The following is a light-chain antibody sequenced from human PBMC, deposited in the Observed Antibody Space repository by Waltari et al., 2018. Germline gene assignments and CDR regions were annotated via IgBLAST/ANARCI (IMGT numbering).Light chain of an antibody. J-gene: IGLJ3*02. CDR1: SDNVGYQG. Sequence: QAGLTQPPSVSKALGQTATLTCTGTSDNVGYQGATWPQHHQGQAPKPLFHSSNYRPSGISERFSASTSGNTASLTITGVQPEDEADYYCSAWDNSLVVVVFGGGTKLTVL. CDR2: SSN. V-gene: IGLV10-54*04. CDR3: SAWDNSLVVVV.